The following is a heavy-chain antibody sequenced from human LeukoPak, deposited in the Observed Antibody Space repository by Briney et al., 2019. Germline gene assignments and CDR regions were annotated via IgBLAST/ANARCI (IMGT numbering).Heavy chain of an antibody. V-gene: IGHV4-39*01. Sequence: PSETLSLTRSVSGDSISNGDYYWGWVRQSPLKGLEWIASIYYSGTTFDDPAFMRRATISVDSSNNRFSLEVNPVTAADTAVYYCARQDHRDHGDPNWFDPWGRGTLVTVSS. J-gene: IGHJ5*02. D-gene: IGHD4-17*01. CDR2: IYYSGTT. CDR1: GDSISNGDYY. CDR3: ARQDHRDHGDPNWFDP.